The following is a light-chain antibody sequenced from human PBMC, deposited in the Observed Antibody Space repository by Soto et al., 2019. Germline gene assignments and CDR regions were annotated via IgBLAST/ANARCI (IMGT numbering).Light chain of an antibody. CDR3: SSYTTSSTQV. CDR2: EVS. V-gene: IGLV2-14*01. CDR1: SSDVGYYNY. Sequence: QSALTQPASVSGSPGQSITIPCTGTSSDVGYYNYVSWYQHHPGKAPKLMIYEVSNRPSGVSNRFSGSKSGNTASLTISGLQAEDEADYYCSSYTTSSTQVFGGGTKVTVL. J-gene: IGLJ3*02.